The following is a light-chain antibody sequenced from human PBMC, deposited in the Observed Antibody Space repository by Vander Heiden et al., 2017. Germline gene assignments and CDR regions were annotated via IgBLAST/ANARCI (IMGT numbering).Light chain of an antibody. V-gene: IGLV1-40*01. CDR3: QSYDSSLSAVV. CDR2: GNN. J-gene: IGLJ2*01. Sequence: QSVLTQPPSVSGAPGQKVTIFCTGTSSNIGAGYDVHWFQQLPGKAPTVLLYGNNIRPSGVPDRFSASKSGTSASLAITGLQAEDEGDYYCQSYDSSLSAVVFGGGTKLNV. CDR1: SSNIGAGYD.